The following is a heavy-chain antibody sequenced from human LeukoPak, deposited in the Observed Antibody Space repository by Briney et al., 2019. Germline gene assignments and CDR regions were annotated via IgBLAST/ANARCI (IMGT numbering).Heavy chain of an antibody. V-gene: IGHV3-48*04. J-gene: IGHJ6*02. CDR2: ISSSSSTI. CDR1: GFTFSSYS. CDR3: AREGHGGYYYGMDV. Sequence: GGSLRLSCAASGFTFSSYSMNWVRQAPGKGLEWVSYISSSSSTIYYADSVKGRFTISRDNAKNSLYLQMNSLRAEDTAVYYCAREGHGGYYYGMDVWGQGTTVTVSS.